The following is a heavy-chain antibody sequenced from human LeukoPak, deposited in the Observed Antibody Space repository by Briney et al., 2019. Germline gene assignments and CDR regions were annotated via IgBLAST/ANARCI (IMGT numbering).Heavy chain of an antibody. V-gene: IGHV3-53*01. D-gene: IGHD1-26*01. CDR2: IYSGGST. J-gene: IGHJ4*02. CDR1: GFTFSSYS. CDR3: ARVSRATGGIAY. Sequence: PWGSLRLSGAASGFTFSSYSMNWVRQAPGKGLEGVSVIYSGGSTYYADSVKGRFTISRDNSKNTLYLQMNSLRAEDTAVYYGARVSRATGGIAYWGQGTLVTVSS.